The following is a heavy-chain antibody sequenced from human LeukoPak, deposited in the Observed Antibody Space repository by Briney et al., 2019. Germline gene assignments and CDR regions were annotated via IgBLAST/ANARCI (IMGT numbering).Heavy chain of an antibody. Sequence: ASVKVSCKASGYIFTSYSMHWVRRAPGQGLEWMGVINTSGGTTNYAQKFQGRVTMTRDMSTSTVYMELSSLRSEDTAVYYCAREGYCSGGSCYDWFDPWGQGTLVTVSS. CDR3: AREGYCSGGSCYDWFDP. CDR1: GYIFTSYS. J-gene: IGHJ5*02. V-gene: IGHV1-46*01. CDR2: INTSGGTT. D-gene: IGHD2-15*01.